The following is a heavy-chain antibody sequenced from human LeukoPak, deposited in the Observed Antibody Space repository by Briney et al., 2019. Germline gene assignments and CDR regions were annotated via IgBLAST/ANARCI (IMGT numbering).Heavy chain of an antibody. CDR3: ARGEAYYDFWSGRNYGMDV. D-gene: IGHD3-3*01. V-gene: IGHV1-2*02. CDR1: GYTFTGYY. J-gene: IGHJ6*02. CDR2: IHPDSGGT. Sequence: ASVKVSCKASGYTFTGYYMHWVRQAPGQGLEWMGWIHPDSGGTNYAQKFQGRVTMTRDTSISTAYMELSRLRSDDTAVYYCARGEAYYDFWSGRNYGMDVWGQGTTVTVSS.